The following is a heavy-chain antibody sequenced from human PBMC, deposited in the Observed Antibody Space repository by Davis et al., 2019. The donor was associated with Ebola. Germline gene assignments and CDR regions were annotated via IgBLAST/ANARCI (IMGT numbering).Heavy chain of an antibody. D-gene: IGHD3-3*01. V-gene: IGHV3-30*02. J-gene: IGHJ4*02. CDR2: IRYDGSNK. CDR3: AKVDSGYYDRYYFDY. Sequence: PGGSLRLSCAASGFTFSRYGMHWVRQAPGKGLEWVAFIRYDGSNKYYADSVKGRFTISRDNSKNTLYLQMNSLRAEDTAVYYCAKVDSGYYDRYYFDYWGQGTLVTVSS. CDR1: GFTFSRYG.